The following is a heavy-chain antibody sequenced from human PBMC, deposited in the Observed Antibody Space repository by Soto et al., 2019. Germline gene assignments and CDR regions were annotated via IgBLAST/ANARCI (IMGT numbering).Heavy chain of an antibody. J-gene: IGHJ2*01. CDR1: GGSISSYY. V-gene: IGHV4-59*01. Sequence: QVQLQESGPGLVKPSETLSLTCTVSGGSISSYYWSWIRQPPGKGLEWIGYIYYSGSTNYNLSLKSRVTIAVDTSKNQFSLKLISVTAADTAVYYCARDIWTGRYWYFDLWGRGTLVTVSS. D-gene: IGHD3-9*01. CDR3: ARDIWTGRYWYFDL. CDR2: IYYSGST.